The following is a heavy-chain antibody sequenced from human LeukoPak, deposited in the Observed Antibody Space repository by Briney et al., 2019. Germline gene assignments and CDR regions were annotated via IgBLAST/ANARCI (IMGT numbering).Heavy chain of an antibody. J-gene: IGHJ5*02. CDR3: ARETLGWFDP. Sequence: PGGSLRLSCAASGFTLSDYPMDWVRQSPGKGLEWVAIISSDGSNKYYADSVKGRFTISRDNSKNTLYLQMSSLRAEDTAVYYCARETLGWFDPWGQGTLVTVSS. CDR2: ISSDGSNK. CDR1: GFTLSDYP. V-gene: IGHV3-30-3*01.